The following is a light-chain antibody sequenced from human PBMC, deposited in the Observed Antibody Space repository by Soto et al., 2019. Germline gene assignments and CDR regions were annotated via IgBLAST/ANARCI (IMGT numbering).Light chain of an antibody. J-gene: IGKJ3*01. CDR1: QRITNS. CDR2: AAS. CDR3: QQTYSPPFT. V-gene: IGKV1-39*01. Sequence: DIQMTQSPSSLSASVGDRVTIPCRASQRITNSLNWYQQKPGRAPNLLIYAASSLQRGAPSRFSGSGSGTDFTLTISSLQPDDFATSYCQQTYSPPFTFGPGTKVDSK.